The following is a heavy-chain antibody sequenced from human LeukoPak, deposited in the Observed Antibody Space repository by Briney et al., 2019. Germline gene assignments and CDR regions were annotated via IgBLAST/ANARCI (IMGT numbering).Heavy chain of an antibody. CDR2: IKQDGSAE. CDR3: ARDLFDY. V-gene: IGHV3-7*01. J-gene: IGHJ4*02. Sequence: GGSLRLSCAVSGFTISNYWVSWVRKAPGRGLEWVATIKQDGSAEFYVDSVKGRFTISRDSAKNSLYLQINSLRDDDTAVYYCARDLFDYWGQGTLVTVSS. CDR1: GFTISNYW.